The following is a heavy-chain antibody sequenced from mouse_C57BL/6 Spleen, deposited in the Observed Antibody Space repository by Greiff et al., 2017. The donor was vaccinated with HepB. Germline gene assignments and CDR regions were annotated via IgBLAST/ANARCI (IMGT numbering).Heavy chain of an antibody. J-gene: IGHJ1*03. D-gene: IGHD1-1*01. Sequence: QVQLKESGAELARPGASVKMSCKASGYTFTSYTMHWVKQRPGQGLEWIGYINPSSGYTKYNQKFKDKATLTADKSSSTAYMQLSSLTSEDSAVYYCAVYGRDWYFDVWGKGTTVTVSS. CDR3: AVYGRDWYFDV. CDR2: INPSSGYT. CDR1: GYTFTSYT. V-gene: IGHV1-4*01.